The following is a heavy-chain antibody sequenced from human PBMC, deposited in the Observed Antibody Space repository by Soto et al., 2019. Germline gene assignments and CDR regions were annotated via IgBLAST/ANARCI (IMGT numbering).Heavy chain of an antibody. V-gene: IGHV4-34*01. J-gene: IGHJ4*02. CDR2: INHSGST. CDR3: ARAFRPGGKACSYGSGPLDY. CDR1: GGSFSGYY. D-gene: IGHD3-10*01. Sequence: NPSETLSLTCAVYGGSFSGYYWSWIRQPPGKGLEWIGEINHSGSTNYNPSLKSRVTISVDTSKNQFSLKLSSVTAADTAVYYCARAFRPGGKACSYGSGPLDYWGQGTLVTVS.